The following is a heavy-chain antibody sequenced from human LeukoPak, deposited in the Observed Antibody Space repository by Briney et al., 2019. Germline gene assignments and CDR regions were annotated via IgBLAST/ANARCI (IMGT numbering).Heavy chain of an antibody. Sequence: SQTLSLTCTVSGGSISSGGYYWSWIRQHPGKGLEWIGYIYYSGSTYYNPSLKSRVTISVDTSKNQFSLKLSSVTAADTAVYYCASGPKPRRVMGFDPWGQGTLVTVSS. CDR2: IYYSGST. J-gene: IGHJ5*02. CDR3: ASGPKPRRVMGFDP. V-gene: IGHV4-31*03. CDR1: GGSISSGGYY.